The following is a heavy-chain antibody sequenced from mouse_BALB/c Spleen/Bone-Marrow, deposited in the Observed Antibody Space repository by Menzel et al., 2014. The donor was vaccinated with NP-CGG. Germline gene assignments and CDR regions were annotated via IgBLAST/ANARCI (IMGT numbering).Heavy chain of an antibody. CDR1: GFTFSNYG. D-gene: IGHD2-4*01. V-gene: IGHV5-9-2*01. Sequence: EVKLMESGGGLVKSGGSLKLSCAASGFTFSNYGMSWVRQTPEKRLEWVATISGGGSYTFYSDSVKGRSTISRDNAKNTLYLQLSSLRSEDTALYYCARHAYYDQTEVSFVYWGQGTLVTVSA. CDR3: ARHAYYDQTEVSFVY. CDR2: ISGGGSYT. J-gene: IGHJ3*01.